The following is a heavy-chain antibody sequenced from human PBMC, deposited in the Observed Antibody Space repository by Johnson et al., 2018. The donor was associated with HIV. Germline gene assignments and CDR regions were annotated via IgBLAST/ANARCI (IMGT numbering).Heavy chain of an antibody. Sequence: QVQLVESGGGLVQPGGSLRLSCAASGFTFSSYAMHWVRQAPGKGLEWVAVISYDGSNKHYVDSVKGRFTISRDNSKNTLYLQMNSLRADDTAVYYCAKGSSSWPNDAFDIWGQGTMVTVSS. CDR3: AKGSSSWPNDAFDI. D-gene: IGHD6-13*01. CDR1: GFTFSSYA. V-gene: IGHV3-30*04. CDR2: ISYDGSNK. J-gene: IGHJ3*02.